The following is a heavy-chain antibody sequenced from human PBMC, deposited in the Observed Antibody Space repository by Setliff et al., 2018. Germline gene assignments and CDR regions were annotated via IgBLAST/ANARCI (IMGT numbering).Heavy chain of an antibody. V-gene: IGHV4-34*01. J-gene: IGHJ3*02. CDR2: INHYGST. D-gene: IGHD3-10*01. CDR3: ARRWNFGPYGSGIHDGFDM. Sequence: KSSETLSLTCAVYDGSFSDYYWSWIRQPPGKGLEWIGEINHYGSTKYKSSHKSRVTMSVDTSKNQFSLKLNSVTAADTAVYYCARRWNFGPYGSGIHDGFDMWGQGTMVT. CDR1: DGSFSDYY.